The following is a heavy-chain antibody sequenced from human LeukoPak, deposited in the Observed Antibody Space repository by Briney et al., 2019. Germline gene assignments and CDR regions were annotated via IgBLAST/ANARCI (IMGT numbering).Heavy chain of an antibody. V-gene: IGHV3-53*01. Sequence: PGGSLRLSCAASGFTVSSNYMSWVRQAPGKGLEWVSVIYSGGSTYYADSVKGRFTISRDNSKNTLYLQMNSLRAEDTAVYYCARLRIVGATNAFDYWGQGTLVTVSS. J-gene: IGHJ4*02. CDR1: GFTVSSNY. D-gene: IGHD1-26*01. CDR3: ARLRIVGATNAFDY. CDR2: IYSGGST.